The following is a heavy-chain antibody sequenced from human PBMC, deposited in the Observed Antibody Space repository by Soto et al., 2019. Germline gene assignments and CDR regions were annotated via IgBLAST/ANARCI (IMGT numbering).Heavy chain of an antibody. Sequence: QVQLVESGGGVVQPGRSLRLSCAASGFTFSTYAMHWVRQAPGKGLEWVAVISYDGSNKYYADSVKGRFTISRDNSKNTLYLQMNSLRAEDTAVYYCARSSGDSSGYYLYYFDYWGQGTLVTVSS. D-gene: IGHD3-22*01. CDR2: ISYDGSNK. J-gene: IGHJ4*02. CDR1: GFTFSTYA. CDR3: ARSSGDSSGYYLYYFDY. V-gene: IGHV3-30-3*01.